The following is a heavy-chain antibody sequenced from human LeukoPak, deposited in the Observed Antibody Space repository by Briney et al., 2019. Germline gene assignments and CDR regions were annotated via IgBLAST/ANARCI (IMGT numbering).Heavy chain of an antibody. J-gene: IGHJ4*02. V-gene: IGHV4-59*08. CDR1: GGSISSYY. CDR2: IYYSGST. Sequence: SETLSLTCTVSGGSISSYYWSWIRHPPGKGLEWIGYIYYSGSTNYNPSLKSRVTISVDTSKNQFSLKLSSVTAADTAVYYCARHTGGWGSFDYWGQGTLVTVSS. D-gene: IGHD7-27*01. CDR3: ARHTGGWGSFDY.